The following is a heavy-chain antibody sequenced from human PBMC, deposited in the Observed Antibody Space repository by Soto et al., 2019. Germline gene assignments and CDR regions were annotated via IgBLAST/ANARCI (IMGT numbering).Heavy chain of an antibody. CDR3: ARYSSGWPLPH. D-gene: IGHD6-19*01. CDR1: GYTFTSYG. CDR2: ISAYNGNT. Sequence: ASVKVSCKASGYTFTSYGISWVRQAPGQGLEWLGWISAYNGNTNYAQKPQGRVTMTTDTSTTTAYMELRSLRSDDTAVYYCARYSSGWPLPHWGQGTLVTVSS. J-gene: IGHJ1*01. V-gene: IGHV1-18*01.